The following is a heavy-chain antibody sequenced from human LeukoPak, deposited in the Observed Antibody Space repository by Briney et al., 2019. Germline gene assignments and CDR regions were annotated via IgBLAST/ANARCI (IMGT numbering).Heavy chain of an antibody. D-gene: IGHD3-3*01. V-gene: IGHV3-21*01. J-gene: IGHJ4*02. CDR2: ISSSSSYI. CDR1: GFTFSSYS. Sequence: GGSLRLSCAASGFTFSSYSMNWVRQAPGKGLEWVSSISSSSSYIYYADSVKGRFTISRDNAKNSLYLQMNSLRAEDTAVYYCARGGFGVVIPDYWGQGTLVTVSS. CDR3: ARGGFGVVIPDY.